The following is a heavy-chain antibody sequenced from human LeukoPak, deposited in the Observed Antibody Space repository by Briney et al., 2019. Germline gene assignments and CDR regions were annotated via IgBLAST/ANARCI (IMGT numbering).Heavy chain of an antibody. CDR3: ARDPRVIVVPTLGNWFDP. D-gene: IGHD3-22*01. CDR2: INSDGSST. Sequence: GGSLRLSCAASGFTFSSYWMHWVRQAPREGLVWVSRINSDGSSTSYADSVKGRFTISRDNAKNTLYLQMNSLRAEDTAVYYCARDPRVIVVPTLGNWFDPWGQGTLVTVSS. CDR1: GFTFSSYW. V-gene: IGHV3-74*01. J-gene: IGHJ5*02.